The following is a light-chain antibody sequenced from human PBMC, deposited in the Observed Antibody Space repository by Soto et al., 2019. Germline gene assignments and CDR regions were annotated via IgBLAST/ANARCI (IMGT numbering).Light chain of an antibody. J-gene: IGKJ2*01. CDR2: LTS. CDR1: QAVNTR. CDR3: QQRSNWPPYT. Sequence: EIVLTQSPATLSAFPGDRVTLSCRASQAVNTRLAWYQHKPGQAPRLLIYLTSNRAAGVPSRFSAWGSETDFTLTISSLEPEDFAVYYCQQRSNWPPYTFGQGTKVDIK. V-gene: IGKV3-11*01.